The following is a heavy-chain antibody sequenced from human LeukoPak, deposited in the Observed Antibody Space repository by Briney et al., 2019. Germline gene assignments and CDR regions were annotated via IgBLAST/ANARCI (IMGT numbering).Heavy chain of an antibody. CDR3: ARVARGIAAASKGAWFDS. CDR2: MNPNSGNT. D-gene: IGHD6-13*01. Sequence: ASVKVSCKSSGYTFTIYDINWARQATGQGLEWMGWMNPNSGNTGYAQKFQGRVTMTRNTSISTAYMELRSLRSENTGVYYCARVARGIAAASKGAWFDSWGQGTLVTVSS. V-gene: IGHV1-8*01. CDR1: GYTFTIYD. J-gene: IGHJ5*01.